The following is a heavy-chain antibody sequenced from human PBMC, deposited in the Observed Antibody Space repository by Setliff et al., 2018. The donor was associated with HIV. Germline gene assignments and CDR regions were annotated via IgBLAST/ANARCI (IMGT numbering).Heavy chain of an antibody. CDR1: GYSISSGYY. Sequence: SETLSLTCTVSGYSISSGYYWGWIRQPPGKGLELIGSIYHSGITYYNSSLKSRVTISVDTSKNQFSLNLTSVTAADTAVYYCARLGYSGSLVGAFDIWGQGTMVTVSS. V-gene: IGHV4-38-2*02. J-gene: IGHJ3*02. D-gene: IGHD1-26*01. CDR2: IYHSGIT. CDR3: ARLGYSGSLVGAFDI.